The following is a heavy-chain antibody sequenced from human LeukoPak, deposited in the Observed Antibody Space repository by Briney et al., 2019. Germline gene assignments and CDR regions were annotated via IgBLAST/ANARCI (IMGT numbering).Heavy chain of an antibody. D-gene: IGHD5-18*01. CDR2: IFYSGTT. Sequence: SETLSLTCTVSGDSIRNDNYYWGWIRQPPGKGLEWIGSIFYSGTTYYNPSLKSRVTISVDTSKNQFSLKMRSVTAADTAVYYCARVGIQLWVDSWGQGNLVTVSS. CDR1: GDSIRNDNYY. CDR3: ARVGIQLWVDS. V-gene: IGHV4-39*07. J-gene: IGHJ4*02.